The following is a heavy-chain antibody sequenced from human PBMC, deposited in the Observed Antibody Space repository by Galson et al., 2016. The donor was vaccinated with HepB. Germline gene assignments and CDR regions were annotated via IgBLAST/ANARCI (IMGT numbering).Heavy chain of an antibody. CDR3: ARGGPGYSYGTFYFDY. D-gene: IGHD5-18*01. Sequence: APGRGLEWVSYISSSGRTVYYADSVEGRVTISRDNAKNSLYLPMNSLRAEDTAVYYCARGGPGYSYGTFYFDYWGQGTLVTVSS. CDR2: ISSSGRTV. V-gene: IGHV3-48*03. J-gene: IGHJ4*02.